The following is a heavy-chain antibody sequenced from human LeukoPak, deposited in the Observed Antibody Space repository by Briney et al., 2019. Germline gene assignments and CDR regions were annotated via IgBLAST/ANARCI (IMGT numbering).Heavy chain of an antibody. J-gene: IGHJ4*02. CDR1: GFTVSAHY. CDR3: AKGRLIAAAGT. D-gene: IGHD6-13*01. CDR2: LYTGGDT. V-gene: IGHV3-53*01. Sequence: GGSLRLSCAVSGFTVSAHYMSWVRQAPGKGLECVSFLYTGGDTYYADSVKGRFTISRDNSKNTLYLQMNSLRAEDTAVYYCAKGRLIAAAGTRGQGTLVTVSS.